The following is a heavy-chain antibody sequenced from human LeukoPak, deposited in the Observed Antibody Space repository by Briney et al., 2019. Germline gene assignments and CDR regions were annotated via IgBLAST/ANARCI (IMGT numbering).Heavy chain of an antibody. J-gene: IGHJ4*02. D-gene: IGHD3-3*01. CDR2: ISYDANNGSNK. Sequence: QPGGSLRLSCAASGFTFSSYAMHWVRQAPGKGLEWVALISYDANNGSNKYYADSVKGRFTISRDNSKNTLYLQMNSLRAEDTAVYYCARDGGYDFWSGYYQDYWGQGTLVTVSS. CDR1: GFTFSSYA. V-gene: IGHV3-30-3*01. CDR3: ARDGGYDFWSGYYQDY.